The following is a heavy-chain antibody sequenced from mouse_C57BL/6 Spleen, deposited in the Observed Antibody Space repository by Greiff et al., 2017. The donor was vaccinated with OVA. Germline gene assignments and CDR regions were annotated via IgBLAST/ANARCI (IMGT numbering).Heavy chain of an antibody. V-gene: IGHV10-1*01. CDR3: VRDDYDAMDY. J-gene: IGHJ4*01. Sequence: EVKVVESGGGLVQPKGSLKLSCAASGFSFNTYAMNWVRQAPGKGLEWVARIRSKSNNYATYYADSVKDRFTISRDDSESMLYLQMNNLKTEDTAMYYCVRDDYDAMDYWGQGTSVTVSS. CDR1: GFSFNTYA. CDR2: IRSKSNNYAT.